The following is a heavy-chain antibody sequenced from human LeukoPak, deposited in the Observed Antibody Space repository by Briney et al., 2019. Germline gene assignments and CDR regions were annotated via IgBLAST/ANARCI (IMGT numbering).Heavy chain of an antibody. CDR1: GFTFSSYA. J-gene: IGHJ4*02. D-gene: IGHD2-2*01. Sequence: GGSLRLSCAASGFTFSSYAMLWVRQAPGKGLEWVAPISYEGAYKFYADSVKGRCTISRDNFMNTLYLQMNSLSAEDTAVYYCARMGYCTSTTCYHYFEYWGQGTLVSVSS. V-gene: IGHV3-30*04. CDR2: ISYEGAYK. CDR3: ARMGYCTSTTCYHYFEY.